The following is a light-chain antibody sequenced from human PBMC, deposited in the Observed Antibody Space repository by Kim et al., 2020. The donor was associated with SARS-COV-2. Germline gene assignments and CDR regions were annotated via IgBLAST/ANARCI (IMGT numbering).Light chain of an antibody. CDR3: QSYYNTEWV. V-gene: IGLV6-57*03. CDR2: EDD. CDR1: SGSIASNY. J-gene: IGLJ3*02. Sequence: GKTVTNSCTRSSGSIASNYVQWFQQRPASAPTTVIFEDDHRPSGVPDRFSGSIDRSSNSASLTISGLETEDEADYYCQSYYNTEWVLGGGTKVTVL.